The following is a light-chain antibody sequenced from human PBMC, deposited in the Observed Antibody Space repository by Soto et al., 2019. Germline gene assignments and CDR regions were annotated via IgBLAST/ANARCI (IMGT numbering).Light chain of an antibody. CDR2: KVS. CDR1: QSLVHSDGNTF. CDR3: MQGTHWPPYT. Sequence: DVVMTQSPLSLPVTLGQPASISCRSSQSLVHSDGNTFLNWFQQRPGQSPRRLIYKVSNRDSGVPDRFSGSGSGTDFTLTISRVEAEDFVVYYCMQGTHWPPYTFGQGTKLEIK. V-gene: IGKV2-30*02. J-gene: IGKJ2*01.